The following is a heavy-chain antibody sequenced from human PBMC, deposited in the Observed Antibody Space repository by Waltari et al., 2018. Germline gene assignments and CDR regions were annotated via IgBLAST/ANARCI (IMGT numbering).Heavy chain of an antibody. CDR2: IYSGGST. V-gene: IGHV3-53*01. CDR1: GFTVRSNY. J-gene: IGHJ4*02. Sequence: EVQLVESGGGLIQPGGSLRLSCAASGFTVRSNYMSWVRQAPGKGLEWVSVIYSGGSTYYADSVKGRFTISRDNSKNTLYLQMNSLRAEDTAVYYCARLVAATFYYFDYWGQGTLVTVSS. CDR3: ARLVAATFYYFDY. D-gene: IGHD2-15*01.